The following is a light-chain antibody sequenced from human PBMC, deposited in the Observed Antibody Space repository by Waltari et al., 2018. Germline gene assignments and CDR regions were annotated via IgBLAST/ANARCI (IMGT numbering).Light chain of an antibody. Sequence: QSALTQPASVSGSPGQSITISCSGTISDVGSYNYVSWYQQHPGKSPKLMIYDVTKRPSGVSTRFAGSKSRNTAFLTISGLQAEDEADYYCSSYTTSSTLVFGGGTKLTVL. J-gene: IGLJ3*02. V-gene: IGLV2-14*01. CDR1: ISDVGSYNY. CDR3: SSYTTSSTLV. CDR2: DVT.